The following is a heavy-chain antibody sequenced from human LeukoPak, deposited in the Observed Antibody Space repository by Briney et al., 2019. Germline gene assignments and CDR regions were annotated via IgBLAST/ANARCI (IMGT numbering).Heavy chain of an antibody. Sequence: GGSLRLSCAASGFTFSSYAMSWVRQAPGKGLEWVSAISGSGGSTYYADSVKGRFTISRDNSKNTLYLQMNSLRAEDTAVYYCANRPYSGCGPQVRYWGQGTLVTVSS. CDR1: GFTFSSYA. D-gene: IGHD5-12*01. J-gene: IGHJ4*02. CDR2: ISGSGGST. CDR3: ANRPYSGCGPQVRY. V-gene: IGHV3-23*01.